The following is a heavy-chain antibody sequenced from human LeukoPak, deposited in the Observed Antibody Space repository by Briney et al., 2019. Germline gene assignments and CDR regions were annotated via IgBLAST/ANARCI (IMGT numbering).Heavy chain of an antibody. Sequence: ASVKVSCKASGYTFTSYGISWVRQAPGQGLEWMGWISAYNGNTNYAQKLQGRVTMTTDTSTSTGYMELRSLRSDDTAVYYCARAGRLVPAAADYWGQGTLVTVSS. D-gene: IGHD2-2*01. CDR2: ISAYNGNT. CDR3: ARAGRLVPAAADY. V-gene: IGHV1-18*04. CDR1: GYTFTSYG. J-gene: IGHJ4*02.